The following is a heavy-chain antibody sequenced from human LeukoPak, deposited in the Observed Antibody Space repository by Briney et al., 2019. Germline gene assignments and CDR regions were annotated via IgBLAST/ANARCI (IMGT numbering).Heavy chain of an antibody. V-gene: IGHV1-18*01. D-gene: IGHD3-22*01. CDR2: ISAYNGNT. CDR1: GYTFTSYG. J-gene: IGHJ4*02. CDR3: ARVTTRITMIVVVITPGDY. Sequence: ASVKVSCKASGYTFTSYGISWVRQAPRQGLEWMGWISAYNGNTNYAQKLQGRVTMTTDTSTSTAYMELRSLRSDDTAVYYCARVTTRITMIVVVITPGDYWGQGTLVTVSS.